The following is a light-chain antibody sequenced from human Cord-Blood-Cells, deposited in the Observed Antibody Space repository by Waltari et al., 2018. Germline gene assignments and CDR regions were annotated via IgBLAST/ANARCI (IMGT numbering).Light chain of an antibody. J-gene: IGKJ3*01. Sequence: IVLTQSPATLSLSPGESATLSCRASQSVSSYLACYQQKPGQAPWLLIYAASNRATGSPARFSGSGSGTDFSLTISSLEPEDFAVYYCQQRSNWSFTFGPGTKVDIK. CDR2: AAS. CDR3: QQRSNWSFT. V-gene: IGKV3-11*01. CDR1: QSVSSY.